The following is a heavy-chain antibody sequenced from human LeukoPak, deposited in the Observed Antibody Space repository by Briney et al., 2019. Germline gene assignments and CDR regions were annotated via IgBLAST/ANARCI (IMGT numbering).Heavy chain of an antibody. J-gene: IGHJ4*02. CDR2: IYSGGRT. CDR1: GFTVSSNY. D-gene: IGHD2-2*01. V-gene: IGHV3-66*02. CDR3: ARGEYQLPQGN. Sequence: GGSLRLSCAASGFTVSSNYMSWVRQAPGKGLEWVSVIYSGGRTYYADSVKGRFTISRDNSKNTLYLQMNSLRAEDTAVYYCARGEYQLPQGNWGQGTLVTVSS.